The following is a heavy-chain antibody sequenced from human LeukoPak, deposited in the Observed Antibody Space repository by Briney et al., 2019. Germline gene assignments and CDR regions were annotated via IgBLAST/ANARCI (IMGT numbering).Heavy chain of an antibody. V-gene: IGHV1-46*01. CDR2: INPSGGST. CDR3: ARDRKDGYNSPSFDY. J-gene: IGHJ4*02. Sequence: ASVKVSCKASGYTFTSYYMHWVRQAPGQGLEWMGIINPSGGSTSYAQKFQGRVTMTRDTSTSTVYMELSSLRSEDTAVYYCARDRKDGYNSPSFDYWGQGTLVTVSS. CDR1: GYTFTSYY. D-gene: IGHD5-24*01.